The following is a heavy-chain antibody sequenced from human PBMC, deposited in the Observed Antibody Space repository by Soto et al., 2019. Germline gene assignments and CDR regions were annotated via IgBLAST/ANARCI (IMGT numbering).Heavy chain of an antibody. Sequence: PSETLSLTCTVSGGSIRNGDYYWGWIRQPPGKGLEWIGYVYYSGTTYSHPSLNSRVSISVDTSENQFSLRLTSVTAADTAVYYCVTVNLAGAAYYFDYWGPGTLVTVSS. J-gene: IGHJ4*02. CDR2: VYYSGTT. CDR1: GGSIRNGDYY. D-gene: IGHD1-26*01. V-gene: IGHV4-30-4*01. CDR3: VTVNLAGAAYYFDY.